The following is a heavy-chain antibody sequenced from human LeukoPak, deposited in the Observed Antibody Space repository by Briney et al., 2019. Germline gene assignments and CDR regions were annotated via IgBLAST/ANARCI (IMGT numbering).Heavy chain of an antibody. J-gene: IGHJ4*02. CDR1: GGSISSNY. CDR2: IYNSGGI. V-gene: IGHV4-59*01. CDR3: ARTSGYTYFDY. Sequence: PSETLSLTCTVSGGSISSNYWSWIRQPPGKGPEWIGYIYNSGGINYNPSLKSRVAISVDTSKNQFSLKLNSVTAADTAVYYCARTSGYTYFDYWGQGTLVTVSS. D-gene: IGHD5-12*01.